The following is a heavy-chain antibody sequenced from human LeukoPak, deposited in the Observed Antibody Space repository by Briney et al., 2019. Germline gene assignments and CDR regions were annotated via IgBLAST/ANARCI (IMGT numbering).Heavy chain of an antibody. CDR1: GYTFTACY. Sequence: ASVKVCCKASGYTFTACYIHWVRQAPGQGLEWMGWINPYSGGTNYSQKFQGRVTMTRDTSIYMELSRLRSADTAVYYCARQFAYYSSLWAFDIWGQGTMVTVSS. V-gene: IGHV1-2*02. CDR2: INPYSGGT. J-gene: IGHJ3*02. D-gene: IGHD3-22*01. CDR3: ARQFAYYSSLWAFDI.